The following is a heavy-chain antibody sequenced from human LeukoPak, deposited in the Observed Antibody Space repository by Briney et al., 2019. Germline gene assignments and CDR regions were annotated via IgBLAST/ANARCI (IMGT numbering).Heavy chain of an antibody. Sequence: SETLSLTCTVSGGSISSSSYYWGWIRQPPGKGLEWIGSIYYSGGTYYNPSLKSRVTISVDTSKNQFSLKLSSVTAADTAVYYCANYYSSSYDIDYWGQGTLVTVSS. CDR3: ANYYSSSYDIDY. D-gene: IGHD6-6*01. V-gene: IGHV4-39*01. J-gene: IGHJ4*02. CDR1: GGSISSSSYY. CDR2: IYYSGGT.